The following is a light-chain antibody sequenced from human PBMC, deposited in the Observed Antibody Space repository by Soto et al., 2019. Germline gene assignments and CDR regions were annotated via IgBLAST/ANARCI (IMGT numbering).Light chain of an antibody. CDR1: QSISNW. CDR2: HAS. V-gene: IGKV1-5*01. J-gene: IGKJ1*01. Sequence: DIQMTQSPSTLPASVGDRVTITCRASQSISNWLAWYQQKPGTAPKVLIYHASNLQSGVPSRFSGSASGTDFTLTISSLQPEDFATYYCLQDYTYPWTFGQGTKVDIK. CDR3: LQDYTYPWT.